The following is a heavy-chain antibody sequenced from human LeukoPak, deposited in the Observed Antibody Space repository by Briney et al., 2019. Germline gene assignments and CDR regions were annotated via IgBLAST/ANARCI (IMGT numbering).Heavy chain of an antibody. D-gene: IGHD3-10*01. CDR3: ARDVGGRMVRGVTNWFDP. CDR1: GGSISSGDYY. Sequence: PSETLSLTCTVSGGSISSGDYYWSWIRQPPGKGLEWIGYIYYSGSTYYNPSLKSRVTISVDTSKNQFSLKLSSVTAADTAVYYCARDVGGRMVRGVTNWFDPWGQGTLVTVSS. V-gene: IGHV4-30-4*01. J-gene: IGHJ5*02. CDR2: IYYSGST.